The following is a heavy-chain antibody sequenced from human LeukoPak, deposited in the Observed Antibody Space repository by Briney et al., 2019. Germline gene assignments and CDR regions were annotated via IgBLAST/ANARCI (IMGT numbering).Heavy chain of an antibody. CDR2: TYRRGNT. V-gene: IGHV3-66*04. CDR1: GLNVSTNY. J-gene: IGHJ4*02. D-gene: IGHD3-10*01. CDR3: AGQAYGYYLDH. Sequence: PGGSLRLSCAASGLNVSTNYMTWVRQAPGKGLEWVSVTYRRGNTDYADSVKGRFTISRDTSKNTLYLQMNSLRVEDTAMYYCAGQAYGYYLDHWGQGTLVAVSS.